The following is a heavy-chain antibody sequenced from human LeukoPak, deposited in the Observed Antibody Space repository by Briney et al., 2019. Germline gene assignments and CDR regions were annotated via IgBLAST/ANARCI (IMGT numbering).Heavy chain of an antibody. Sequence: SETLSLTCTVSGGSISSSSFYWVWIRQPPGKGLEWIGTIFYSGSTYYNPSLKSRVTMSVDTSKNQFSLRLSSTTAADTAVYYCARPGGCGSTSCFSHFDSWGQGTLVTVSS. CDR3: ARPGGCGSTSCFSHFDS. CDR1: GGSISSSSFY. CDR2: IFYSGST. D-gene: IGHD2-2*01. J-gene: IGHJ4*02. V-gene: IGHV4-39*01.